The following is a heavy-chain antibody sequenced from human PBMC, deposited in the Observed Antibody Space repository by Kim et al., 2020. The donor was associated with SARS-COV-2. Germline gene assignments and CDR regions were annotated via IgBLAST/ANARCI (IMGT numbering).Heavy chain of an antibody. CDR2: IYYSGST. Sequence: SETLSLTCTVSGGSISSYYWSWIRQPPGKGLEWIGYIYYSGSTNYNPSLKSRVTISVDTSKNQFPLKLSSVTAADTAVYYCARGSSRDRGAADYWGQGTLVTVSS. V-gene: IGHV4-59*01. CDR3: ARGSSRDRGAADY. CDR1: GGSISSYY. D-gene: IGHD6-19*01. J-gene: IGHJ4*02.